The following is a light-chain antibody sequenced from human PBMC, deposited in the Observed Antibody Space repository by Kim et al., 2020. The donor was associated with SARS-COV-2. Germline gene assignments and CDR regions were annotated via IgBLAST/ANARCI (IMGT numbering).Light chain of an antibody. Sequence: GERATLACRASQSVSSSYLAWYQQKPGQAPRLLIYAAFNRATGIPDRFSASGSGTDFTLTINRLEPEDFAVYYCQLYGSSPPRLTFGGGTKVDIK. V-gene: IGKV3-20*01. J-gene: IGKJ4*01. CDR2: AAF. CDR1: QSVSSSY. CDR3: QLYGSSPPRLT.